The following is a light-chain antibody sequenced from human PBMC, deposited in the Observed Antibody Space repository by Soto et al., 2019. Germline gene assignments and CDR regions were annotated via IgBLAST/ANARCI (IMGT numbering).Light chain of an antibody. CDR1: QDINKW. J-gene: IGKJ4*01. V-gene: IGKV1-12*01. CDR2: TAS. CDR3: QQGKSFPLT. Sequence: DIQMTQSPSSLSASVGDTVTITCRASQDINKWLAWYQQKPGLAPNLVIYTASRLHGGGPSRFSGSASGTNFTLTISSLQPEDVGTYYCQQGKSFPLTFGGGTKVDI.